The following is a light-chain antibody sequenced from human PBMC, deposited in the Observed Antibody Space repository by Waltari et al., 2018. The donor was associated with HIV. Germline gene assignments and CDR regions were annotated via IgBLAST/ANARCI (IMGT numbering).Light chain of an antibody. CDR3: CSYAGNYTGV. Sequence: QSALTQPRSVSGSPGQSVTISCTGTSSDVGAYNYVSWYQQHPGKAPKLIIYDVTRRPSVLPDPFSGSKSGTTASLTISGLQAEDEADYYCCSYAGNYTGVFGGGTKLTVL. CDR1: SSDVGAYNY. CDR2: DVT. J-gene: IGLJ3*02. V-gene: IGLV2-11*01.